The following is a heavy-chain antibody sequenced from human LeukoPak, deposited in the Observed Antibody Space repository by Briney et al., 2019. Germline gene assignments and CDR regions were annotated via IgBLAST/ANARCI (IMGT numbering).Heavy chain of an antibody. D-gene: IGHD4-23*01. CDR2: IYPGDSDT. CDR1: GYSFTSCR. V-gene: IGHV5-51*01. Sequence: GESLKISCKGSGYSFTSCRIGWVRQMPGKGLEWMGIIYPGDSDTRYSPPFQGQVTISADKSITTAYLQWSSLKASDTAMYYCARRIGNSHIADWGQGTLVSVSS. CDR3: ARRIGNSHIAD. J-gene: IGHJ4*02.